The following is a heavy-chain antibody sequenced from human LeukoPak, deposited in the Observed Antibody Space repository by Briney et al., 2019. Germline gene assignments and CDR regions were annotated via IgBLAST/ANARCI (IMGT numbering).Heavy chain of an antibody. D-gene: IGHD3-10*01. CDR3: AKAGGFGEFFDL. J-gene: IGHJ4*02. Sequence: GGSLRLSCAASGFTFSRYTMNWVRQAPGQGLEWVSSITSSSSYIYYADSVKGRFTISRDNAKNSLYLQMNSLRAEDTAVYYCAKAGGFGEFFDLWGRGTLVTVSS. V-gene: IGHV3-21*04. CDR2: ITSSSSYI. CDR1: GFTFSRYT.